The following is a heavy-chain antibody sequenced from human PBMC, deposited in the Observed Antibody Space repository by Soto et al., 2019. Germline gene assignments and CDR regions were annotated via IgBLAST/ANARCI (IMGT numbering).Heavy chain of an antibody. J-gene: IGHJ4*02. V-gene: IGHV4-4*02. CDR3: AKRSPSGTYYFDS. Sequence: PSETLSLTCAVSGGSFTSNNWWTLVRQPPGQGLEWIGEIYRTGSTNYNPSLKSRVTISLDKSENQFSLKVTSLTAADTAVYYCAKRSPSGTYYFDSWGLGTLVTVS. CDR1: GGSFTSNNW. D-gene: IGHD1-26*01. CDR2: IYRTGST.